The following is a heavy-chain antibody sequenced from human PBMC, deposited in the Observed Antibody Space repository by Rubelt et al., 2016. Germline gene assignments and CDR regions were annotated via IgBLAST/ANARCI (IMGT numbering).Heavy chain of an antibody. D-gene: IGHD1-26*01. Sequence: GKGLEWISYISSSSTTIYYADSVKGRFTISRDNAKNSLYLQMNSLRGEDTAVYYCARGEVGATGSFDYWGQGTLVTVSS. V-gene: IGHV3-48*01. CDR3: ARGEVGATGSFDY. CDR2: ISSSSTTI. J-gene: IGHJ4*02.